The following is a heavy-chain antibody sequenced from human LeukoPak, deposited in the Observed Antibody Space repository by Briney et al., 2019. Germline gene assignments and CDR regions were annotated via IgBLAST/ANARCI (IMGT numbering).Heavy chain of an antibody. CDR1: GGSIGSSSYC. CDR3: AREGYYGSGNLDY. CDR2: IYDSGST. Sequence: SETLSLTCSVSGGSIGSSSYCWGWIRQPPGKGLEWIGHIYDSGSTNYDPSLKSRVTMSLDTSKSQFSLKLSSVTAADTAVYYCAREGYYGSGNLDYWGQGTLVTVSS. J-gene: IGHJ4*02. D-gene: IGHD3-10*01. V-gene: IGHV4-61*01.